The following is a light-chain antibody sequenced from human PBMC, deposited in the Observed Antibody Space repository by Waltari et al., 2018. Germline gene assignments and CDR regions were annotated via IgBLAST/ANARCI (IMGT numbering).Light chain of an antibody. J-gene: IGLJ2*01. V-gene: IGLV3-1*01. CDR2: QDS. CDR3: QAWDSSTGV. Sequence: SYELTQPPSVSVSPGQTASIPCPGDKLGDKNAFWYHQKPGQSPVLVIYQDSKRPSGIPERFSGSNSGNTATLTISGTQAMDEADYYCQAWDSSTGVFGGGTKLTVL. CDR1: KLGDKN.